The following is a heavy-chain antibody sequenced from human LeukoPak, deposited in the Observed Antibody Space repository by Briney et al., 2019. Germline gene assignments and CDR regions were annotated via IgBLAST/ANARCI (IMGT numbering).Heavy chain of an antibody. CDR1: GYGFYGRW. Sequence: GESLKISCRGSGYGFYGRWIAWVRQMPGKGPEWMGIIYPDDSKTIYSPSFQGQVTISADKSISTAYLQWTSLQASDTAIYYCARHGLTWIRGDPSFDYWGQGTLVTVSS. V-gene: IGHV5-51*01. CDR2: IYPDDSKT. CDR3: ARHGLTWIRGDPSFDY. J-gene: IGHJ4*02. D-gene: IGHD3-10*01.